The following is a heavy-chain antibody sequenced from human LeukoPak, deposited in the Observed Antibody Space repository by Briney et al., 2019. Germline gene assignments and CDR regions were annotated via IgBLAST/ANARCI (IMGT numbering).Heavy chain of an antibody. Sequence: SETLSLTCTVSGGSISHYYWSWIRQPAGKGLEWIGRIYTTGNTNYNPSLKSRVTMSVDTSENQVSLNLNSMTAADTAVYYCARGSIRRAFDIWGQGTMVTVSS. CDR1: GGSISHYY. V-gene: IGHV4-4*07. J-gene: IGHJ3*02. CDR2: IYTTGNT. CDR3: ARGSIRRAFDI.